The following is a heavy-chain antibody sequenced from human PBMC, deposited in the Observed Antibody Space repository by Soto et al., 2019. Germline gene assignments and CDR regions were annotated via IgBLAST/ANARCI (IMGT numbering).Heavy chain of an antibody. V-gene: IGHV1-18*01. D-gene: IGHD4-4*01. CDR3: ARGVGLYSNYYY. CDR1: GYTFTTYG. CDR2: ISAYNGNT. Sequence: ASVKVSCKASGYTFTTYGISWVRQAPGQGLEWMGWISAYNGNTKYAQKLQGRVTMTTDTSTSTAYMEPRSLTSDDTAVYYCARGVGLYSNYYYCGQGTLVPVSS. J-gene: IGHJ4*02.